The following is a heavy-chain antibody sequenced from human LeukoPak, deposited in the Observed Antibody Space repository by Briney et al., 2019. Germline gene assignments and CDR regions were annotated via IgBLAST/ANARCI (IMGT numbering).Heavy chain of an antibody. Sequence: GESLQISCKGSGYSFITYWIGWVRQMPGKGLECMGVIYPGDSDTRYSPSFQGQVTISADKSISTAYLQWRSLKASDTAMYYCARQQSGYYLHPIDYWGQGTLVTVSS. CDR3: ARQQSGYYLHPIDY. V-gene: IGHV5-51*01. CDR1: GYSFITYW. CDR2: IYPGDSDT. D-gene: IGHD3-22*01. J-gene: IGHJ4*02.